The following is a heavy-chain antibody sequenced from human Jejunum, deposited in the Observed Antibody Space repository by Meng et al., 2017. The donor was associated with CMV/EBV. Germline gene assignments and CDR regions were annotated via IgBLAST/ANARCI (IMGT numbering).Heavy chain of an antibody. V-gene: IGHV4-39*01. CDR3: ARQPDDLCDSIDCYHRPFDS. Sequence: SYYMQWIRQAPGKGLEWIATTYYGGTTYYNSALKSRIAMSLDTSKNQFSLKLTSVIAADTAVYYCARQPDDLCDSIDCYHRPFDSWGQGALVTVSS. CDR1: SYY. D-gene: IGHD2/OR15-2a*01. CDR2: TYYGGTT. J-gene: IGHJ4*02.